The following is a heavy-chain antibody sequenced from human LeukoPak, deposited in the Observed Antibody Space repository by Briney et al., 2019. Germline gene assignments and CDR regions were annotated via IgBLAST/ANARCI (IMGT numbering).Heavy chain of an antibody. CDR2: INTDGSTT. D-gene: IGHD3-10*01. Sequence: PGGSLRLSCAASGFTFSNYWMHGVRQAPGKGLVWGSRINTDGSTTTYADSVKGRLTISRDNAKNTLYLQMNSLRAEDTAVYYCARAADYYASGIFYWGQGTLVTVSS. CDR3: ARAADYYASGIFY. V-gene: IGHV3-74*01. J-gene: IGHJ4*02. CDR1: GFTFSNYW.